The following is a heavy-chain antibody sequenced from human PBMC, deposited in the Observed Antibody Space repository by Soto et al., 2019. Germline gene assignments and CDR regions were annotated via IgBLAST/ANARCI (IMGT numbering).Heavy chain of an antibody. CDR2: SSSSGNT. CDR3: ARGSDVLARGATFFDY. J-gene: IGHJ4*02. CDR1: GGSISNSDYF. V-gene: IGHV4-30-4*01. D-gene: IGHD3-10*01. Sequence: QVPLQESGPGLVKPLQTLSLTCTVSGGSISNSDYFWSGIRQSPGKGLECIGYSSSSGNTYYNPSLTSRATLSVDTSKNQFSLRLTAVTVEDTAVYYCARGSDVLARGATFFDYLGQGTLVTVSS.